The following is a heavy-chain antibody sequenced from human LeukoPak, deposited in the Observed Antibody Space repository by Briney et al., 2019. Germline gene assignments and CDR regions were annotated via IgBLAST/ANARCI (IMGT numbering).Heavy chain of an antibody. Sequence: SVNVSCKSSGGTFSTYAISWVRQAPGQGLEWMGGIIPTFGTPNYAQEFYGRLTITADESTSTAYMELSSLRSEDTAVYYCARAPYNVLTGFFYYYGMDVWGQGTTVTVSS. J-gene: IGHJ6*02. D-gene: IGHD3-9*01. V-gene: IGHV1-69*13. CDR1: GGTFSTYA. CDR2: IIPTFGTP. CDR3: ARAPYNVLTGFFYYYGMDV.